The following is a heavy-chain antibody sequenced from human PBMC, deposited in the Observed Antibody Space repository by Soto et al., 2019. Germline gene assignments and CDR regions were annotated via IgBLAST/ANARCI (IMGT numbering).Heavy chain of an antibody. D-gene: IGHD6-19*01. V-gene: IGHV3-33*01. CDR1: GFTFSSYG. Sequence: PGGSLRLSCAASGFTFSSYGMHWVRQAPGKGLEWVAVIWYDGSNKYYADXVKGRFTISRDNSKNTLYLQMNSLRAEDTAVYYCARDCIAVAGTECYYYGMDVWGQGTTVTVSS. CDR3: ARDCIAVAGTECYYYGMDV. CDR2: IWYDGSNK. J-gene: IGHJ6*02.